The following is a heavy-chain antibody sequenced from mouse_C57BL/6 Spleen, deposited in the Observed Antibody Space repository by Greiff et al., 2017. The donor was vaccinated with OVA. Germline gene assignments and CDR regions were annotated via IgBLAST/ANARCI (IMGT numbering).Heavy chain of an antibody. Sequence: QVQLKQPGAELVRPGSSVKLSCKASGYTFTSYWMDWVKQRPGQGLEWIGNIYPSDSETHYNQKFKDKATLTVDKSSSTAYMQLSSLTSEDSAVYDCARGVGYDYDPYAMDYWGQGTSGTVSS. D-gene: IGHD2-4*01. CDR1: GYTFTSYW. CDR3: ARGVGYDYDPYAMDY. V-gene: IGHV1-61*01. J-gene: IGHJ4*01. CDR2: IYPSDSET.